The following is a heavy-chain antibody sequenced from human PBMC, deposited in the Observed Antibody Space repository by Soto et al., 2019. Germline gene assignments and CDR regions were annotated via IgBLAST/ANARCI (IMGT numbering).Heavy chain of an antibody. CDR1: GFTLSSYG. CDR3: AVNVGSSGSCGGLDT. Sequence: QVQLVESGGGVVQPGRSLTLSCVASGFTLSSYGMHWVRQAPGKGLEWVAVMWYDGTATYSADSVKGRFSISRDNAKNDIFLQLSSLRSEDKAVYYCAVNVGSSGSCGGLDTWGQGTLVTVSS. J-gene: IGHJ5*02. CDR2: MWYDGTAT. D-gene: IGHD3-10*01. V-gene: IGHV3-33*03.